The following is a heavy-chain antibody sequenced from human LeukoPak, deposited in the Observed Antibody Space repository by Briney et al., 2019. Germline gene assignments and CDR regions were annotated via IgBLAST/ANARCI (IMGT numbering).Heavy chain of an antibody. D-gene: IGHD4/OR15-4a*01. V-gene: IGHV3-23*01. CDR3: AKCLCDGTNYYFAH. J-gene: IGHJ4*02. Sequence: PGGSLRLSCAASGFTFSSYAMGWVRLAPGKGLEWVSLISGSGDNSYYADSVKGRFTISRDNSKNTLYPQMSSLRAEDTALYYCAKCLCDGTNYYFAHWGQGTLVTVSS. CDR1: GFTFSSYA. CDR2: ISGSGDNS.